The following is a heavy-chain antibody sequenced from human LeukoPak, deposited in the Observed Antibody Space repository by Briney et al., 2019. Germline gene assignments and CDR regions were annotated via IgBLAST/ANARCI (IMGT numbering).Heavy chain of an antibody. V-gene: IGHV1-18*01. CDR3: ARDSPDYYDSSGFHNWFDP. D-gene: IGHD3-22*01. J-gene: IGHJ5*02. CDR1: GYTGTSYG. Sequence: ASVKVSCKAAGYTGTSYGISWVRHAPGQRLEWMGWISGYNGNTNYAQKLQGRVTMTTDTSTSTAYMELRSLRSDDTAVYYCARDSPDYYDSSGFHNWFDPWGQGTLVTVSS. CDR2: ISGYNGNT.